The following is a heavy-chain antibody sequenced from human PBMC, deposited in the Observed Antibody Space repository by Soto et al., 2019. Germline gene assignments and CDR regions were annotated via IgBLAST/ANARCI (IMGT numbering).Heavy chain of an antibody. Sequence: SQTLSLTCAISGDSVSSNSAALNWIRQSPSRGLEWLGRTYYRSKWYNDYAVSVKSRITINPDTSKNQFSLQLNSVTPEDTAVYYCARGMGHCSGGSCAYGMDVWGQGTTVTVSS. J-gene: IGHJ6*02. CDR3: ARGMGHCSGGSCAYGMDV. CDR2: TYYRSKWYN. V-gene: IGHV6-1*01. CDR1: GDSVSSNSAA. D-gene: IGHD2-15*01.